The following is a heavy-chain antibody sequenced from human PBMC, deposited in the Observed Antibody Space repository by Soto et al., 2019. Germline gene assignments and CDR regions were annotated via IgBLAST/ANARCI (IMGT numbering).Heavy chain of an antibody. J-gene: IGHJ2*01. V-gene: IGHV4-39*01. CDR3: ARKRGGSSSNWYFDL. D-gene: IGHD2-15*01. CDR2: IYYSGGT. CDR1: GDSISSSSFY. Sequence: QLQLQESGPGLVKPSETLSLTCTVSGDSISSSSFYWGWIRQPPGKGLEWIGSIYYSGGTYYNPSLKSRVSIAVDTSKNQFSLKLSSVTAADTVVYYCARKRGGSSSNWYFDLWGRGTLVTVSS.